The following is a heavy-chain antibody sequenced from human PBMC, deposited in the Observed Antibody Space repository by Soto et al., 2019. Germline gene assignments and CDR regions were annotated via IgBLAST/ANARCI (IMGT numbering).Heavy chain of an antibody. CDR1: GFTFSRYA. CDR2: ISYDGSNK. D-gene: IGHD3-16*01. V-gene: IGHV3-30*04. Sequence: QVQLVESGGGVVQPGRSLRLSCAASGFTFSRYALHWVRQAPGKGLEWVAVISYDGSNKYYADSVKGRFTISRDNSKNTLYLQMSSLRTEDTAVYYCASGDPGMNTWLDYWGQGTLVTVPS. J-gene: IGHJ4*02. CDR3: ASGDPGMNTWLDY.